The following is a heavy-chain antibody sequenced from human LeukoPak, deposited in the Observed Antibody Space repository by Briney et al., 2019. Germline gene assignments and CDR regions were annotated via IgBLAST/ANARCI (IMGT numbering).Heavy chain of an antibody. J-gene: IGHJ6*03. D-gene: IGHD6-13*01. CDR3: ARAQSSRWSNYYSMDV. CDR1: GYTFTNYY. Sequence: ASVKVSCKASGYTFTNYYMHWVRQPPGQGREWMGGINTNTGNPTYPQGFTGRFVFSLDTSVSTAYLQISSLQAEDTAVYYCARAQSSRWSNYYSMDVWGKGTTVTVSS. CDR2: INTNTGNP. V-gene: IGHV7-4-1*02.